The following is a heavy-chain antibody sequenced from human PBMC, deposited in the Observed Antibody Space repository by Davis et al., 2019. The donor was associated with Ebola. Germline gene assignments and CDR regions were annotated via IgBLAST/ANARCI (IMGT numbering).Heavy chain of an antibody. Sequence: SETLSLTCTVSGGSISSSSYYWGWIRQPPGKGLEWIGSIYYSGITYYNPSLKSRVTISVDRSKNQFSLKLSSVTAADTAVYYCARVLLWFGDRDYFDYWGQGTLVTVSS. J-gene: IGHJ4*02. D-gene: IGHD3-10*01. V-gene: IGHV4-39*07. CDR1: GGSISSSSYY. CDR3: ARVLLWFGDRDYFDY. CDR2: IYYSGIT.